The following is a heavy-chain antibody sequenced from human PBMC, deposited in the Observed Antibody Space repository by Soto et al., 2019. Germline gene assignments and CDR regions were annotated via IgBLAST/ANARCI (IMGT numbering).Heavy chain of an antibody. CDR1: GFTFSSYG. CDR2: IWYDGSKK. V-gene: IGHV3-33*06. J-gene: IGHJ4*02. D-gene: IGHD3-10*01. Sequence: QVQLVESGGGVVQPGRSPRLSCAASGFTFSSYGMHWVRQAPGKRLEWVAIIWYDGSKKYYADSVKGRFTISRDNSKNMLYLQMNSLRAEDTAVYYCAKDMVDYWGQGTLVTVSS. CDR3: AKDMVDY.